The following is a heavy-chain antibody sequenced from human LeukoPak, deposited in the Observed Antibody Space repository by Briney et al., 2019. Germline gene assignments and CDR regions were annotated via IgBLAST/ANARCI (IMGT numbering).Heavy chain of an antibody. J-gene: IGHJ4*02. Sequence: GGSLRLSCAASGFTFSGSAMHWVRQASGKGLEWVGRIRSKANSYATAYAASVKGRFTISRDDSKNTAYLQMNSLKTEDTAVHYCTRRDSGSWDFDYWGQGTLVTVSS. CDR3: TRRDSGSWDFDY. V-gene: IGHV3-73*01. CDR2: IRSKANSYAT. CDR1: GFTFSGSA. D-gene: IGHD1-26*01.